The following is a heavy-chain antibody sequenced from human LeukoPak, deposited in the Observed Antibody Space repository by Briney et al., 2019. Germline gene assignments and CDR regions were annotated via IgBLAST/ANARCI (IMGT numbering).Heavy chain of an antibody. CDR1: GGSISSYY. CDR3: ARGRYCSADICSGGDAFDI. V-gene: IGHV4-59*12. D-gene: IGHD2-15*01. CDR2: IYYSGST. J-gene: IGHJ3*02. Sequence: PSETLSLTCTVSGGSISSYYWSRIRQPPGKGLEWIGYIYYSGSTNYNPSLKSRVTMSVDTSKNQFSLKLSSVTAADTAVYYCARGRYCSADICSGGDAFDIWGQGTMVSVSS.